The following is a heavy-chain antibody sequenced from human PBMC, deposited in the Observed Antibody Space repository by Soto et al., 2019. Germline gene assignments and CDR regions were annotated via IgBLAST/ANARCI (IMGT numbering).Heavy chain of an antibody. CDR1: VSKVCANSGG. V-gene: IGHV6-1*01. D-gene: IGHD1-1*01. CDR3: ARNSWNAPPAFDF. Sequence: SPAPSLTCVVCVSKVCANSGGLNWNRKSVSRGLEWLGRTYYRSKWKNDYAASVKGRITVNPDTSKNQFSLRLNSVTPEDTGVYYCARNSWNAPPAFDFWGQGIQVTVPS. J-gene: IGHJ4*02. CDR2: TYYRSKWKN.